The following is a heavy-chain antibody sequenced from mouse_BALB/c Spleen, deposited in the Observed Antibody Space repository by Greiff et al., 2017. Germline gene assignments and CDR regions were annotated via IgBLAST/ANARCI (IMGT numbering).Heavy chain of an antibody. Sequence: QVQLQQSGAELVRPGVSVKISCKGSGYTFTDYAMHWVKQSHAKSLEWIGVISTYYGDASYNQKFKGKATMTVDKSSSTAYMELARLTSEDSAIYYCSRALDYGFDYWGQGTTPTGSS. D-gene: IGHD2-4*01. CDR3: SRALDYGFDY. V-gene: IGHV1S137*01. CDR2: ISTYYGDA. J-gene: IGHJ2*01. CDR1: GYTFTDYA.